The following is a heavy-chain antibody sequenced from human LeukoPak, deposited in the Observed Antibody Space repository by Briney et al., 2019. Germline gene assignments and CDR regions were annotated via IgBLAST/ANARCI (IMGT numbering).Heavy chain of an antibody. CDR3: ARGEVGATTGGYYYYMDV. V-gene: IGHV4-39*07. CDR1: CGSISSRIDC. D-gene: IGHD1-26*01. CDR2: VYYSGST. J-gene: IGHJ6*03. Sequence: SEPLSLSCSVSCGSISSRIDCWGWMREPPGKGLEWIGRVYYSGSTYYNPSLKSRVTISVDTSKNQFSLTLSSVTAADTAVYYCARGEVGATTGGYYYYMDVWGRGTSVTISS.